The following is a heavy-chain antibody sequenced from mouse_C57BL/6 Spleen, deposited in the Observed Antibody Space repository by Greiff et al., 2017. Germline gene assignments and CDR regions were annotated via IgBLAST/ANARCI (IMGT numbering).Heavy chain of an antibody. V-gene: IGHV5-4*01. CDR3: ARERDCDGSSYRWYVDV. J-gene: IGHJ1*03. D-gene: IGHD1-1*01. Sequence: EVQGVESGGGLVKPGGSLKLSCAASGFTFSSYAMSWVRQTPEKRLEWVATISDGGSYTYYPDNVKGRFTITRDNAKNNRYLQMSHLKSEDTAMYYCARERDCDGSSYRWYVDVWGTGTTVTVSS. CDR1: GFTFSSYA. CDR2: ISDGGSYT.